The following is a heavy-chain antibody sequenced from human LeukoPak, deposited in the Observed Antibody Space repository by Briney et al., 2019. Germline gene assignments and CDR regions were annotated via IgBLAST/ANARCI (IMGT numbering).Heavy chain of an antibody. CDR2: INPNSGGT. J-gene: IGHJ6*02. CDR1: GYTFTGYY. CDR3: ARSYSSGWYALYYGMDV. V-gene: IGHV1-2*02. Sequence: ASVKVSCKASGYTFTGYYMHWVRQAPGQGLEWMGWINPNSGGTNYAQKFQGRVTMTRDMSISTAYMELSRLRSDDTAVYYCARSYSSGWYALYYGMDVWGQGTTVTVSS. D-gene: IGHD6-19*01.